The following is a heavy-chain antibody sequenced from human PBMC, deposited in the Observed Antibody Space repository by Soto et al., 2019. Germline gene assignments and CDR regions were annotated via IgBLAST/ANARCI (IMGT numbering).Heavy chain of an antibody. J-gene: IGHJ4*02. Sequence: VGSLRLSCVASGFNFKKFAMSWVRQAPGEGLEWVSGISCCGGSTSYADSVKGRFGIARDDSTNTLSLQMNNLRVEDTAQYYCAKADGEQWLLPHLDKWGQGTLVTVSS. V-gene: IGHV3-23*01. CDR1: GFNFKKFA. CDR2: ISCCGGST. CDR3: AKADGEQWLLPHLDK. D-gene: IGHD6-19*01.